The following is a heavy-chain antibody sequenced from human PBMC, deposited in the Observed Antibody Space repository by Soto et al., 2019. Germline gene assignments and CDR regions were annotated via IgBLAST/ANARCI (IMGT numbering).Heavy chain of an antibody. Sequence: PGGSLRLSCAASGFTFSSYGMHWVRQAPGKGLEWVAVISYDGSNKYYADSVKGRFTISRDNSKNMLYLQMNSLRAEDTAVYYCAKEPPPSWDMIVVDSNWGQGTLVTVSS. J-gene: IGHJ4*02. V-gene: IGHV3-30*18. D-gene: IGHD3-22*01. CDR3: AKEPPPSWDMIVVDSN. CDR1: GFTFSSYG. CDR2: ISYDGSNK.